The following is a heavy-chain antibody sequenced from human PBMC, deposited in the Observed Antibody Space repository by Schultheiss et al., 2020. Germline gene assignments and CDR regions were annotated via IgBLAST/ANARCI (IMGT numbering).Heavy chain of an antibody. J-gene: IGHJ4*02. Sequence: GGSVRLSCAASGFTFSDHYMDWVRQAPGKGLEWVSGISWNSGSIGYADSVKGRFTISRDNAKNSLYLQMNSLRADDTAVYYCATIAPYSSWDYWGKGTLVTVSS. D-gene: IGHD6-6*01. CDR1: GFTFSDHY. CDR3: ATIAPYSSWDY. V-gene: IGHV3-9*01. CDR2: ISWNSGSI.